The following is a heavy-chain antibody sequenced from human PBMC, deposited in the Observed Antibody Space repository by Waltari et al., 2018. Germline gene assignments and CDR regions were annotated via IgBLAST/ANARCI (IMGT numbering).Heavy chain of an antibody. V-gene: IGHV4-39*07. CDR1: GGSISSSRYY. D-gene: IGHD3-3*01. J-gene: IGHJ4*01. Sequence: QLQLQESGPGLVKPSETLSLTCTVSGGSISSSRYYWGWIRQPPGNGLEWIGSISYSGSTYYNPSLKSGVTISVETSKNQFSLKLSSVRAADTAVYYWARDGTAYGTYYDFWSGYYAFDYWGHGTLVTVSS. CDR2: ISYSGST. CDR3: ARDGTAYGTYYDFWSGYYAFDY.